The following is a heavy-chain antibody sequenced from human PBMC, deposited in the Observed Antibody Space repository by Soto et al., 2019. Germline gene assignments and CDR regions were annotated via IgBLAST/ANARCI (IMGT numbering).Heavy chain of an antibody. J-gene: IGHJ6*02. CDR2: INAGNGNT. CDR3: ARDGPFYGDYVNYYGMDV. Sequence: ASVKVSCTASGYTFTSYAMHWVRQAPGQRLEWMGWINAGNGNTKYSQKFQGRVTITRDTSASTAYMELSSLRSEDTAVYYCARDGPFYGDYVNYYGMDVWGRGTTVTVSS. D-gene: IGHD4-17*01. V-gene: IGHV1-3*01. CDR1: GYTFTSYA.